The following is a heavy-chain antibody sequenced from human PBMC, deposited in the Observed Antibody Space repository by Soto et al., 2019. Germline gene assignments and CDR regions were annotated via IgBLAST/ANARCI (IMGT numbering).Heavy chain of an antibody. V-gene: IGHV3-7*01. D-gene: IGHD5-18*01. CDR1: GFTFSSYW. CDR3: ARDLSVRRYSYGIDY. CDR2: IKQDGSEK. J-gene: IGHJ4*02. Sequence: GGSLRLSCAASGFTFSSYWISWVRQAPWKGLEWVANIKQDGSEKYYVDSVKGRFTISRDNAKNSLYLQMNSLRAEDTAVYYCARDLSVRRYSYGIDYWGQGNLVTVSS.